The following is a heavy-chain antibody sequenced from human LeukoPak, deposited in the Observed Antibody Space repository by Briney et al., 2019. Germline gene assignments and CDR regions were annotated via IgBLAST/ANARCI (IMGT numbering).Heavy chain of an antibody. CDR1: RCTFSSYT. D-gene: IGHD3-22*01. J-gene: IGHJ4*02. V-gene: IGHV1-69*04. Sequence: SSVTVSCLASRCTFSSYTISWLRQARGRGGEWVGMIIPILGIANYAQKFQGRVTITGDNSTSTVYMELSSLRSEDTAVYYCARDLGSLSYYYDSSGPNGGYWGQGTLVTVSS. CDR2: IIPILGIA. CDR3: ARDLGSLSYYYDSSGPNGGY.